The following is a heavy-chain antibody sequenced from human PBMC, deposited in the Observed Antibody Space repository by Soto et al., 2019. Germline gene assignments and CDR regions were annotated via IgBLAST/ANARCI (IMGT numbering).Heavy chain of an antibody. J-gene: IGHJ4*02. CDR3: ARRSSGWYFDY. D-gene: IGHD6-19*01. CDR2: ISGSGGST. Sequence: EVQLLESGGGLVQPGGSLRLSCAASGFTFSSYAMSWVRQAPGKGLEWVSAISGSGGSTYYADSVKGRFTISRDHSKKTLYLQMNSLRAEDTAVYYCARRSSGWYFDYWGQGTLVTVSS. V-gene: IGHV3-23*01. CDR1: GFTFSSYA.